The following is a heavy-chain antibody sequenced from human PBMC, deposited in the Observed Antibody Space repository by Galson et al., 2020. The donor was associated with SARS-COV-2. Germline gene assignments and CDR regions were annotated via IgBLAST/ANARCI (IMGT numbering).Heavy chain of an antibody. CDR2: IIPIFGTA. J-gene: IGHJ6*02. CDR3: ARGNYYDSSGYSYYYYYGMDV. CDR1: GGTFSSYA. Sequence: SVKVSCKASGGTFSSYAISWVRQAPGQGLEWMGGIIPIFGTANYAQKFQGRVTITADESTSTAYMELSSLRSEDTAVYYCARGNYYDSSGYSYYYYYGMDVWGQGTTVTVSS. D-gene: IGHD3-22*01. V-gene: IGHV1-69*13.